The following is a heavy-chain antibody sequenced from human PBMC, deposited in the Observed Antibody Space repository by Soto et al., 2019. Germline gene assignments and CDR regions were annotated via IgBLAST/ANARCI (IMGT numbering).Heavy chain of an antibody. Sequence: SETLSLTCTVSGGSISSSSYYWGWIRQPPGKGLEWIGSIYYSGSTYYNPSLKSRVTISVDTSKNQFSLKLSSVTAADTAVYYCATVRFDAFDIWGQGTMVTVSS. J-gene: IGHJ3*02. CDR2: IYYSGST. D-gene: IGHD3-10*01. CDR1: GGSISSSSYY. CDR3: ATVRFDAFDI. V-gene: IGHV4-39*01.